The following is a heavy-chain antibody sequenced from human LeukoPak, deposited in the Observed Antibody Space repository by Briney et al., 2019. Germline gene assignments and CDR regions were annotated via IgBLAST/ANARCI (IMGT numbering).Heavy chain of an antibody. CDR1: GYTFTGYY. CDR3: ARVVRYYYGMDV. V-gene: IGHV1-2*06. J-gene: IGHJ6*02. D-gene: IGHD4-17*01. Sequence: ASVKVSCKASGYTFTGYYMHWVRQAPGQGLEWMGRINPNSGGTNYAQKFQGRVTMTRDTSISTAYMELSRLRSDDTAVYYCARVVRYYYGMDVWGQGTTVTVSS. CDR2: INPNSGGT.